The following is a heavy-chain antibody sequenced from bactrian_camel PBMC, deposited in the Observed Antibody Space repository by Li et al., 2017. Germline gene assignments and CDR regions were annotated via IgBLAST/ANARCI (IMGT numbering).Heavy chain of an antibody. CDR2: INGGGSSP. V-gene: IGHV3S40*01. D-gene: IGHD6*01. J-gene: IGHJ6*01. CDR3: TKGRYGGAWSGGADFVD. Sequence: VQLVESGGDSVQPGGSLRLSCVTSGFAFSDYPMTWVRQAPGKGLEWVSTVNGINGGGSSPYYADSVKGRFTFSRDNAKNTLYLQLNSLRTEDTAMYYCTKGRYGGAWSGGADFVDWGQGTQVTVS. CDR1: GFAFSDYP.